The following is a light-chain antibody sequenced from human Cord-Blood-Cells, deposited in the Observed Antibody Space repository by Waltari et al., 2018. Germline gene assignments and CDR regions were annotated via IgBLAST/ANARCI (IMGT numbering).Light chain of an antibody. CDR2: GNS. CDR3: QSYDSSLSVV. J-gene: IGLJ2*01. Sequence: QSVLTQPPSVSGAPGQRVTISCTGCSSHIGAGYDVHWYQQLPGTAPKLPIYGNSNRPSGVPDRFSGSKSGTSASLAITGLQAEDEADYYCQSYDSSLSVVFGGGTKLTVL. V-gene: IGLV1-40*01. CDR1: SSHIGAGYD.